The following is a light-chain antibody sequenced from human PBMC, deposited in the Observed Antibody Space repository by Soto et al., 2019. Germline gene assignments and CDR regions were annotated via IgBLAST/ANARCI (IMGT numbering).Light chain of an antibody. CDR3: QKSSSIPYT. V-gene: IGKV1-39*01. CDR2: AAS. CDR1: QTISTY. Sequence: DIQMTQSPSSLSASVGDRVTITCRASQTISTYLNWYQQNPGKAPKLLIYAASNLQNGVPSRFSGGGSGTDFTLTISSLQPEDFATYYCQKSSSIPYTFGQGTKLEIK. J-gene: IGKJ2*01.